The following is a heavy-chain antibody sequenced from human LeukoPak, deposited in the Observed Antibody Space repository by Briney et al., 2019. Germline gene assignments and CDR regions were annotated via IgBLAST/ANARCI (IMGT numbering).Heavy chain of an antibody. CDR1: GFTFSDYY. CDR3: ARIVLRYFDWLLETPMSYFNY. Sequence: GGSLTLSCAASGFTFSDYYMSWIRQAPGKGLEWVSYISSSGSTIYYADSVKGRLTISRDNAKNSLYLQMNSLRAEDTAVYYCARIVLRYFDWLLETPMSYFNYWGQGTLVTVSS. J-gene: IGHJ4*02. CDR2: ISSSGSTI. V-gene: IGHV3-11*04. D-gene: IGHD3-9*01.